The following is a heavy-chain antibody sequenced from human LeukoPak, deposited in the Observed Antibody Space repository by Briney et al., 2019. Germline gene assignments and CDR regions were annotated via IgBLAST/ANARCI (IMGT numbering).Heavy chain of an antibody. D-gene: IGHD6-19*01. V-gene: IGHV1-18*01. CDR3: ARDPRPMYSSGWYPDY. J-gene: IGHJ4*02. CDR1: GYTFTSYG. CDR2: ISAYNGNT. Sequence: ASVKVSCKASGYTFTSYGISWVRQAPGQGLEWMGWISAYNGNTNYAQKLQGRVTMTTDTSTSTAYMELRSLRSDDTAVYYCARDPRPMYSSGWYPDYWGQGTLVTVSS.